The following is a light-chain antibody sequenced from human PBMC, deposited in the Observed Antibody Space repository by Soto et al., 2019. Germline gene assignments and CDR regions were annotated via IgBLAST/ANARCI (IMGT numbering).Light chain of an antibody. J-gene: IGKJ1*01. V-gene: IGKV1-39*01. Sequence: DIQMTQSPSSLSASVGDRITITCRASQCIRSYLSWYQQKPGKAPKLLIHAASNLQSGVPSRFSGSGSGTDFTLSISFLQPEDSATYYCQQSHTFPRTFGQGTKVEI. CDR2: AAS. CDR3: QQSHTFPRT. CDR1: QCIRSY.